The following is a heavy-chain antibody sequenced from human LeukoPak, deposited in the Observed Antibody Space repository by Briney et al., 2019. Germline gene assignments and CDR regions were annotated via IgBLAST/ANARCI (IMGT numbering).Heavy chain of an antibody. CDR1: GGSFSGYY. Sequence: PSETLSLTCAAYGGSFSGYYWSWIRQPPGKGLEWIGYIYYSGSTNYNPSLKSRVTISVDTSKNQFSLKLSSVTAADTAVYYCARRYDFWSGYYGYAFDIWGQGTMVTVSS. V-gene: IGHV4-59*08. J-gene: IGHJ3*02. CDR2: IYYSGST. D-gene: IGHD3-3*01. CDR3: ARRYDFWSGYYGYAFDI.